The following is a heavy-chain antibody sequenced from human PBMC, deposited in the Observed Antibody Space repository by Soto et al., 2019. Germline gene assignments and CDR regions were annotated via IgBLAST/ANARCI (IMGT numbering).Heavy chain of an antibody. CDR2: LNPNSGST. Sequence: QVQLVQSGAEVKKPGASVKVSCKASGYIFSTYDINWVRQAPGQGLEWMGWLNPNSGSTGYAQKFQGRVTMTRNTSINTAYMELSSLGSEDTAVYYCARDHRYNWNDEGWFDPWGQGTLVTVSS. V-gene: IGHV1-8*01. D-gene: IGHD1-20*01. CDR3: ARDHRYNWNDEGWFDP. J-gene: IGHJ5*02. CDR1: GYIFSTYD.